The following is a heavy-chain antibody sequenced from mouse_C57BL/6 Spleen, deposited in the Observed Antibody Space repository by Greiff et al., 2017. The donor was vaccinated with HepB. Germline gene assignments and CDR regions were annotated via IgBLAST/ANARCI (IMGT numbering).Heavy chain of an antibody. D-gene: IGHD2-10*02. J-gene: IGHJ2*01. CDR3: ARQGIGYGNGYYFDY. CDR2: IYPGDGDT. CDR1: GYAFSSSW. V-gene: IGHV1-82*01. Sequence: QVQLKQSGPELVKPGASVKISCKASGYAFSSSWMNWVKQRPGKGLEWIGRIYPGDGDTNYNGKFKGKATLTADKSSSTAYMQLSSLTSEDSAVYFCARQGIGYGNGYYFDYWGQGTTLTVSS.